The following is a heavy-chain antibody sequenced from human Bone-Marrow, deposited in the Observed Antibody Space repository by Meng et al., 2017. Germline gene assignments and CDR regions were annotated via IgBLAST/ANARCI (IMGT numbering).Heavy chain of an antibody. CDR2: SNAGNGNT. CDR3: VRDENISLGKLFGDY. J-gene: IGHJ4*02. CDR1: GYTFTSYA. Sequence: QVQLVQAGAEVKKPGASVKVSCKASGYTFTSYAMHWVRQAPGQRLEWMGWSNAGNGNTKYSQEFQGRVTITRDTSASTAYMELSSLRSDDTAVYYCVRDENISLGKLFGDYWGQGTMVTVSS. D-gene: IGHD2-21*01. V-gene: IGHV1-3*02.